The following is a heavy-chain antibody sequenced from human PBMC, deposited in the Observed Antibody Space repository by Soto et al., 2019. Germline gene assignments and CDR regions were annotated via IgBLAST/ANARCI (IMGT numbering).Heavy chain of an antibody. Sequence: GGSLILSCAASGFTFSSYAMHWVRQAPGKGLEWVAVISYDGSNKYYADSVKGRFTISRDNSKNTLYLQMNSLRAEDTAVYYCARDPGGYCSSTSCYNWFDPWGQGTLVTVSS. J-gene: IGHJ5*02. CDR1: GFTFSSYA. CDR3: ARDPGGYCSSTSCYNWFDP. CDR2: ISYDGSNK. D-gene: IGHD2-2*01. V-gene: IGHV3-30-3*01.